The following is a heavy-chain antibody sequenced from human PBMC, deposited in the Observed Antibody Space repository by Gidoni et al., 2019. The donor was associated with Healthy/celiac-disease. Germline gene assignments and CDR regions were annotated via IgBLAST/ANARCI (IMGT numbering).Heavy chain of an antibody. V-gene: IGHV3-48*01. Sequence: GLEWVSYISSSSSTIYYADSVKGRFTISRDNAKNSLYLQMNSLRAEDTAVYYCARERYYGSGVAGYFDYWGQGTLVTVSS. CDR2: ISSSSSTI. J-gene: IGHJ4*02. CDR3: ARERYYGSGVAGYFDY. D-gene: IGHD3-10*01.